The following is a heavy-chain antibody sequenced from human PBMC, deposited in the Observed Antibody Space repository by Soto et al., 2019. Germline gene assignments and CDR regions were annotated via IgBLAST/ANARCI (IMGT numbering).Heavy chain of an antibody. J-gene: IGHJ4*02. Sequence: QITLKESGPTLVKPTQTLTLTCALSGFSLSFVGVGVGWIRQPPGKALECLAFIYWDDDKRYSPSLKSRLTITKDTSKNQVILTMTNMDPVDTAKYSFARETGHVYFDSGGPGTLVTVSS. CDR1: GFSLSFVGVG. D-gene: IGHD3-9*01. V-gene: IGHV2-5*02. CDR3: ARETGHVYFDS. CDR2: IYWDDDK.